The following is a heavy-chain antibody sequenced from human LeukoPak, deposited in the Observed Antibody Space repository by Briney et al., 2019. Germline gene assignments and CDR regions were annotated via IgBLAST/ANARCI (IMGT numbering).Heavy chain of an antibody. J-gene: IGHJ4*02. CDR2: TYTTGSA. CDR3: ARKPSYGDYVFDY. V-gene: IGHV4-4*07. Sequence: SETLSLTCTVSGGSISSYYWSWIRQPAGKGLEYIGRTYTTGSANYNPSLKGRVSLSLDTSKNQFSLKLSSVTAADTAVYYCARKPSYGDYVFDYWGQGTLVTVSS. D-gene: IGHD4-17*01. CDR1: GGSISSYY.